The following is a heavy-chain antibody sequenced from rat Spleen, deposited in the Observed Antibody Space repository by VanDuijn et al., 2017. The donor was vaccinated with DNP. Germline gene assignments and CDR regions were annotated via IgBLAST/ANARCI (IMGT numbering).Heavy chain of an antibody. D-gene: IGHD1-12*01. CDR3: ARHRTIMPYYYAMDA. CDR2: IIYDGSNT. V-gene: IGHV5-29*01. J-gene: IGHJ4*01. Sequence: EVQLVESGGGLVQPGRSLKLSCAASGFIFNNYGMAWVRQTPTKGLEWVAVIIYDGSNTHYRDSVKGRFTISRDNAQSTLYLQMDSLRSEDTATYYCARHRTIMPYYYAMDAWGQGASVTVSS. CDR1: GFIFNNYG.